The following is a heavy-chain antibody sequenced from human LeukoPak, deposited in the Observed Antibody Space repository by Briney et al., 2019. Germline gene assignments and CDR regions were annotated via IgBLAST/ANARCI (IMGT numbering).Heavy chain of an antibody. D-gene: IGHD3-3*01. V-gene: IGHV3-30-3*01. Sequence: PGGSLRLSCAASGFTFSSYAMHWVRQAPGKGLEWVAVISYDGSNKYYADSVKSRFTISRDNSKNTLYLQMNSLRAEDTAVYYCARSGGRITILGGGFDYWGQGTLVTVSS. CDR3: ARSGGRITILGGGFDY. J-gene: IGHJ4*02. CDR2: ISYDGSNK. CDR1: GFTFSSYA.